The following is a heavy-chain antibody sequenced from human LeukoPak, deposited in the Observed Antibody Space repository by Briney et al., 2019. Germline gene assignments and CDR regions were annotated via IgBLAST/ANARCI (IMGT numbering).Heavy chain of an antibody. J-gene: IGHJ4*02. CDR2: IKQDGSEN. CDR3: ASTRCTGTSCYLPILD. V-gene: IGHV3-7*01. CDR1: GFTVSAYA. D-gene: IGHD2-2*01. Sequence: GGSLRLSCAASGFTVSAYAMAWVRQAPGKGLEWVANIKQDGSENYYVDSVKGRFTISRDNAKNSLYLQMNSLRAEDTAMYYCASTRCTGTSCYLPILDWGQGILVTVSS.